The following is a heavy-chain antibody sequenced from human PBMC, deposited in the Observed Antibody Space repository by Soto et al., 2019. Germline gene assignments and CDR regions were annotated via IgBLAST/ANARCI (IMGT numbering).Heavy chain of an antibody. Sequence: SETLSLTCTVSGGSISSYYWSWIRQPPGKGLEWIGYIYYSGSTNYNPSLKSRVTISVDTSKNQFSLKLSSVTAADTAVYYCARHQDWLSYYFDYWGQGTLVTVS. J-gene: IGHJ4*02. D-gene: IGHD3-9*01. CDR1: GGSISSYY. CDR3: ARHQDWLSYYFDY. CDR2: IYYSGST. V-gene: IGHV4-59*01.